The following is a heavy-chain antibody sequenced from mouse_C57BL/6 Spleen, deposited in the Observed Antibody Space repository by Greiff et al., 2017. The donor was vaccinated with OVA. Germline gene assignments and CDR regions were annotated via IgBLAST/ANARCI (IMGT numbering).Heavy chain of an antibody. CDR2: ISDGGSYT. D-gene: IGHD2-4*01. V-gene: IGHV5-4*03. CDR1: GFTFSSYA. Sequence: EVNVVESGGGLVKPGGSLKLSCAASGFTFSSYAMSWVRQTPEKRLEWVATISDGGSYTYYPDNVKGRFTISRDNAKNNLYLQMSHLKSEDTAMYYCARGYDYDSWFAYWGQGTLVTVSA. CDR3: ARGYDYDSWFAY. J-gene: IGHJ3*01.